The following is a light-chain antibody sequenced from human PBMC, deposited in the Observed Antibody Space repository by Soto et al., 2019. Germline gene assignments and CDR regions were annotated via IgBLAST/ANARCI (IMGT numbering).Light chain of an antibody. CDR1: HDIFTY. CDR2: AAS. V-gene: IGKV1-8*01. CDR3: QQYYSPPLT. J-gene: IGKJ4*01. Sequence: AIRMTQSPSSFSASTGDRVTITCRASHDIFTYLAWYQQKLGKAPNLLIYAASTLQSGVPSRFSGRGSGTDFTLTINSLQSEDFATYYCQQYYSPPLTFGGGTKVEIK.